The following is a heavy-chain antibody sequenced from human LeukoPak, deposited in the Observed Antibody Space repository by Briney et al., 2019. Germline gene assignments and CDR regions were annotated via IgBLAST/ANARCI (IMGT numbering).Heavy chain of an antibody. CDR1: GGSISSYY. D-gene: IGHD4-17*01. V-gene: IGHV4-59*01. CDR2: IYYSGSP. Sequence: SETLSLTCTVSGGSISSYYWSWIRQPPGKGLEWIGHIYYSGSPNYNPPLKSRVTISVDTSKNQFSLKLSSVTAADTAVYYCARVADGDFYFDYWGQGTLVTVSS. CDR3: ARVADGDFYFDY. J-gene: IGHJ4*02.